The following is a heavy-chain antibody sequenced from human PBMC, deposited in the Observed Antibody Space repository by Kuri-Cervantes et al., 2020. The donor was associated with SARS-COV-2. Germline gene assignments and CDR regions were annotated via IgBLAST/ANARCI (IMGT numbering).Heavy chain of an antibody. D-gene: IGHD3-9*01. CDR2: ISYDGSNK. CDR3: ARDGIITISYYYYYGMDV. Sequence: GESLKISCAASGFTFSSYGMHWVRQAPGKGLEWVANISYDGSNKDYADSVKGRFTISRDTSKNTLFLQSSILRAEDTTVYYCARDGIITISYYYYYGMDVWGQGTTVTVSS. J-gene: IGHJ6*02. V-gene: IGHV3-30*03. CDR1: GFTFSSYG.